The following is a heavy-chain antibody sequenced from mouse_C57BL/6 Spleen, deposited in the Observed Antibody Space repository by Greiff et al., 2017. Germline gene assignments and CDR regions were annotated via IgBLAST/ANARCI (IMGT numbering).Heavy chain of an antibody. CDR1: GFNIKDDY. Sequence: VQLQQSGAELVRPGASVKLSCTASGFNIKDDYMHWVKQRPEQGLEWIGWIDPENGDTEYASKFQGKATITADTSSNTAYLQLSSLTSEDTAVYYCTTSQTDYWGQGTSRTVAS. J-gene: IGHJ2*03. CDR3: TTSQTDY. V-gene: IGHV14-4*01. CDR2: IDPENGDT.